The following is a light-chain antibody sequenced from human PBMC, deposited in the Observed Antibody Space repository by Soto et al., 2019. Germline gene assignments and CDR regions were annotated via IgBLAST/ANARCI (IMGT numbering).Light chain of an antibody. J-gene: IGKJ5*01. CDR2: AAS. CDR3: QERYCPIT. CDR1: ESISSY. V-gene: IGKV1-39*01. Sequence: DIQMTKSPSTLSGSVGDRVTITCRASESISSYLNCYQQKPGKAPKLLIYAASSLQSGVPSRFSGSGSGTDFALKIIRGVAEDVVVYYYFQERYCPITFGQGTRLEIK.